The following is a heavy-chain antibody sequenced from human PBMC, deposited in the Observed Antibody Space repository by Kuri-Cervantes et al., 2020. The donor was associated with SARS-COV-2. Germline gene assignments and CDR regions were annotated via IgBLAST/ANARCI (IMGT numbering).Heavy chain of an antibody. CDR1: GFTFSNYA. CDR2: LGGSGDVT. D-gene: IGHD2-15*01. V-gene: IGHV3-23*01. Sequence: GGSLRLSCAASGFTFSNYAMSWVRQAPGKGLEWVSGLGGSGDVTYYADSVKGRFTISRDNSKNTLHLQMNSLRAEDTAIYYCAKLFGVVVAGTLDYWGQGALVTVSS. CDR3: AKLFGVVVAGTLDY. J-gene: IGHJ4*02.